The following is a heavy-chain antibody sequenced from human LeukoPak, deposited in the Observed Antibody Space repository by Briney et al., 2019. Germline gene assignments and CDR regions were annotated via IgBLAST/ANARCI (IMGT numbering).Heavy chain of an antibody. J-gene: IGHJ5*02. CDR3: AKDQQLAPRGWFDP. CDR2: ISGSGTST. V-gene: IGHV3-23*01. D-gene: IGHD6-13*01. Sequence: GGSLRLSRAASGFTVSSYAMSWVRQAPGKGLEWVSAISGSGTSTYYADSVKGRFTISRDNSKNTLYLQMNSLRAEDTAVYYCAKDQQLAPRGWFDPWGQGTLVTVSS. CDR1: GFTVSSYA.